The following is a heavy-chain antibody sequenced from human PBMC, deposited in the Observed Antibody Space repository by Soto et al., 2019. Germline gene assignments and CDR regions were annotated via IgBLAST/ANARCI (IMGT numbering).Heavy chain of an antibody. D-gene: IGHD6-19*01. Sequence: QVQLVQSGAEVKKPGASVKVFCEASGYTFTTYAMHWVRQAPGQRLEWMGWINAGNGNTKYSQKFQGRVTITRDTSASTAYMELSSLRSEDTAVYYCARDLMGGGSGWYYAYWGQGTLVTVSS. V-gene: IGHV1-3*01. CDR1: GYTFTTYA. J-gene: IGHJ4*02. CDR2: INAGNGNT. CDR3: ARDLMGGGSGWYYAY.